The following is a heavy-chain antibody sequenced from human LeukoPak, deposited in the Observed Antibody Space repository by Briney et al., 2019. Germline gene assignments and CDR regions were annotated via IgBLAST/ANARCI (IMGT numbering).Heavy chain of an antibody. CDR1: GFTFTDYI. D-gene: IGHD7-27*01. CDR3: TREVWGFDP. CDR2: MNAGNGNT. J-gene: IGHJ5*02. Sequence: ASVKVSCKASGFTFTDYIIHWVRQATGQRLEWMGWMNAGNGNTKYSQNFQGRVTITRDTSASTAYMELSSLRSEDTAVYYCTREVWGFDPWGQGTLVTVSS. V-gene: IGHV1-3*01.